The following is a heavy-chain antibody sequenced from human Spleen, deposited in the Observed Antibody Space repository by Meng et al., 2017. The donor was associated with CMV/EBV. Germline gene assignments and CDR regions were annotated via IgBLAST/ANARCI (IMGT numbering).Heavy chain of an antibody. J-gene: IGHJ4*02. CDR3: ARIPAGNTGGRPFDY. CDR2: INPHRGDT. V-gene: IGHV1-2*02. D-gene: IGHD4-23*01. Sequence: ASVKVSCKASGYYFTDYYIHWVRQAPGQGFEWMGWINPHRGDTDYAQKFQGKVTMTRDTSINTAYMELTRLTSDDTAVYYCARIPAGNTGGRPFDYWGQGTLVTVSS. CDR1: GYYFTDYY.